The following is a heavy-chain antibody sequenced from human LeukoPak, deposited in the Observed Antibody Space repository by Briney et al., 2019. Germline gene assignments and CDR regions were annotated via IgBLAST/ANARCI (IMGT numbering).Heavy chain of an antibody. CDR1: GFTFSSYA. CDR2: ISGSGGST. CDR3: AKVDRARFYGPRGEVQFDY. Sequence: TGGSLRLSCAASGFTFSSYAMSWVRQAPGKGPEWVSAISGSGGSTYYADSVKGRFTISRDNSKNTLYLQMNSLRAEDTAVYYCAKVDRARFYGPRGEVQFDYWGQGTLVTVSS. V-gene: IGHV3-23*01. J-gene: IGHJ4*02. D-gene: IGHD2-2*01.